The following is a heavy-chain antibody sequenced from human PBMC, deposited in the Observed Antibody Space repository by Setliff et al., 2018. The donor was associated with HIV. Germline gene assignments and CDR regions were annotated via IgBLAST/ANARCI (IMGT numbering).Heavy chain of an antibody. J-gene: IGHJ4*02. CDR1: GFTFSSYG. CDR2: IRYDGSNK. D-gene: IGHD1-1*01. Sequence: GGSLRLSCAASGFTFSSYGMHWVRQAPGKGLEWVAFIRYDGSNKYYADSVKGRFTISRDNSKNTLYLQLNSLRREDTAVYYCASARIPTGGTSTSFDYWGQGTLVTVSS. V-gene: IGHV3-30*02. CDR3: ASARIPTGGTSTSFDY.